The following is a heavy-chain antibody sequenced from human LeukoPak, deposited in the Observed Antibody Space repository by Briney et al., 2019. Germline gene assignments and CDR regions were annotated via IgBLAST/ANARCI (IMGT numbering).Heavy chain of an antibody. CDR1: GGSISDYY. D-gene: IGHD3-10*01. V-gene: IGHV4-4*07. J-gene: IGHJ4*02. CDR2: IYTSGSA. CDR3: ARGYGSGSYGSDY. Sequence: SETLSLTCTVSGGSISDYYWSWIRQPAGKGLEWIGRIYTSGSANYNPSLKSRVTMSVDTSKNQFSLKLSSVTAADTAVYYCARGYGSGSYGSDYWGQGTLVTVSS.